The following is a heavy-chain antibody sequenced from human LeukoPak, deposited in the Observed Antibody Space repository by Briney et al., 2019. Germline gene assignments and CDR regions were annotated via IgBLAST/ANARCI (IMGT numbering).Heavy chain of an antibody. V-gene: IGHV3-48*03. CDR2: ISGSGETI. CDR3: IPPAAGLRRTISTEYFQH. CDR1: GLTFSSYE. D-gene: IGHD6-13*01. J-gene: IGHJ1*01. Sequence: GGSLRLSCAAAGLTFSSYEMYWVRQAPGKWLEWVSYISGSGETIYYADSVKGRFTISRDNANKSLYLHMSSLRVEDTAIYYCIPPAAGLRRTISTEYFQHWGQGALVTVSS.